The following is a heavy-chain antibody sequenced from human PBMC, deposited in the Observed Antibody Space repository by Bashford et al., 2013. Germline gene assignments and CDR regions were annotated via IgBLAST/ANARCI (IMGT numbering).Heavy chain of an antibody. J-gene: IGHJ4*02. V-gene: IGHV5-51*03. D-gene: IGHD1-14*01. CDR3: ASRDHSSSPFY. CDR2: IYPHDSAT. CDR1: GYTFNTYW. Sequence: GRSLKISCEASGYTFNTYWIGWVRQLPGKGLEWMGIIYPHDSATTTSPSFQGHVSISADKSTNTAYLQWSSLKASDTAMYFCASRDHSSSPFYWGRGNPGHRLL.